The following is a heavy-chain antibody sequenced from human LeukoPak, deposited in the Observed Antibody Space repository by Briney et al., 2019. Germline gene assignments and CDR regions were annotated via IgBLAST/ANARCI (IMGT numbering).Heavy chain of an antibody. CDR3: ARVGLWHYPVDS. V-gene: IGHV3-64*01. CDR1: GFTFSSYA. D-gene: IGHD1-7*01. Sequence: PGGSLRLSCAASGFTFSSYAMHWVRQAPGKGLEYVSAISSNGGSTYYANSVKGRFTISRDNSKNTLYLQMGSLRAEDMAVYYCARVGLWHYPVDSWGQGTLVTVSS. CDR2: ISSNGGST. J-gene: IGHJ4*02.